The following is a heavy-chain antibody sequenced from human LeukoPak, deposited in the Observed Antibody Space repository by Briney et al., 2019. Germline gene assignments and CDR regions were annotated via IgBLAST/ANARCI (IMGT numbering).Heavy chain of an antibody. J-gene: IGHJ4*02. V-gene: IGHV1-46*01. D-gene: IGHD7-27*01. Sequence: ASVKVSCKASGYTFTSYYIHWVRQAPGQGLEWMGIINPSGGGTTYALRFQGRVTMTRDTFTSTVYMELSSLRSEDTAVYYCARDPGSESFDYWGQGALVTVSS. CDR1: GYTFTSYY. CDR3: ARDPGSESFDY. CDR2: INPSGGGT.